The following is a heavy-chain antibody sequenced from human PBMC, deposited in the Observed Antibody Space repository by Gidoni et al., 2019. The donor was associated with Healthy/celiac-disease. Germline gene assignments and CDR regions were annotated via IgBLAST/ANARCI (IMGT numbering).Heavy chain of an antibody. CDR2: IKSKTDGGKT. CDR1: GFTFSNAW. D-gene: IGHD2-15*01. J-gene: IGHJ6*02. V-gene: IGHV3-15*07. CDR3: TSCSPYYYYGMDV. Sequence: EVQLVESGGGLVKPGGSLRLSCAASGFTFSNAWMNWVRQAPGKGLEWVGRIKSKTDGGKTDYAAPVKGRFTISRDDSKNTRYLQMNSLKTEDTAVYYCTSCSPYYYYGMDVWGQGTTVTVTS.